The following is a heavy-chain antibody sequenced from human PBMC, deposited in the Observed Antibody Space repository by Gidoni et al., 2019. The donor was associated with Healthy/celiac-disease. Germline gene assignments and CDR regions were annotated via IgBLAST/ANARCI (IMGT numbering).Heavy chain of an antibody. V-gene: IGHV1-69*01. J-gene: IGHJ6*02. Sequence: QVQLVQSGAEVKKPGSSVKVSCKASGGTFTSYAIRWVRQDPGHGLECMGGSIPILGTANYAQKCQGRVTSTADESTSTAYMELSSVRSEDTAVYYGARSSSWQAIGTCADCYYDGMDVWGQGTTVTVSS. CDR3: ARSSSWQAIGTCADCYYDGMDV. D-gene: IGHD6-13*01. CDR1: GGTFTSYA. CDR2: SIPILGTA.